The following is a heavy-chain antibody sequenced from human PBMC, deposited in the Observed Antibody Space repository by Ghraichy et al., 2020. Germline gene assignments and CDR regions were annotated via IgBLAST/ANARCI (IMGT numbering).Heavy chain of an antibody. Sequence: SVKVSCKASGGTFSSYAISWVRQAPGQGLEWMGGIIPIFGTANYAQKFQGRVTITADESTSTAYMELSSLRSEDTAVYYCARTFPLRFLEWLPTTTNNWFDPWGQGTLVTVSS. CDR3: ARTFPLRFLEWLPTTTNNWFDP. CDR2: IIPIFGTA. V-gene: IGHV1-69*13. J-gene: IGHJ5*02. CDR1: GGTFSSYA. D-gene: IGHD3-3*01.